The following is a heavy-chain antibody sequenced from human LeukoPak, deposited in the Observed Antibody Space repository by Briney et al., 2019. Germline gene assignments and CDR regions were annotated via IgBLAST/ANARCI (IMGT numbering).Heavy chain of an antibody. J-gene: IGHJ3*01. CDR2: IYISGST. D-gene: IGHD4-17*01. V-gene: IGHV4-4*07. Sequence: SETLSLTCAASGYTISRYYWSWIRQAAGKGLEWIGRIYISGSTNYNPSLKSRVTVSIDTSKNQFSLKLTSVTAADKAVYCYARDHYGDAFDFWGQGTMVTVSS. CDR1: GYTISRYY. CDR3: ARDHYGDAFDF.